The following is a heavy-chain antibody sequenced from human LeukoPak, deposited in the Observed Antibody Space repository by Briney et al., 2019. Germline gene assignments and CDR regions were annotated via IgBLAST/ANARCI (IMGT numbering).Heavy chain of an antibody. D-gene: IGHD5-12*01. V-gene: IGHV4-34*01. J-gene: IGHJ5*02. CDR1: GGSLSGYY. Sequence: SETLSLTCAGYGGSLSGYYWNWIRQPPGQELEWIGEFNPSGNTNYNPSLKSRLTISVDTSKNQFSLKVNSVTAADTAVYYCTIGPSRWLRTWGQGTLVTVSS. CDR2: FNPSGNT. CDR3: TIGPSRWLRT.